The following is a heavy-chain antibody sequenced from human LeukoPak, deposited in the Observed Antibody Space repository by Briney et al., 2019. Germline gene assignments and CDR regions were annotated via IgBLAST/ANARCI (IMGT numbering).Heavy chain of an antibody. Sequence: GASVKVSCKASGYTFTGYYIHWVRQAPGQGLEWMGYINPNSGYTNYAQKFQDRVNVTRDTSISTAYMELSRLRSDDTAVYYCAREEANTRIHFDYWGQGTLVTVSS. D-gene: IGHD3-22*01. CDR3: AREEANTRIHFDY. CDR1: GYTFTGYY. V-gene: IGHV1-2*02. J-gene: IGHJ4*02. CDR2: INPNSGYT.